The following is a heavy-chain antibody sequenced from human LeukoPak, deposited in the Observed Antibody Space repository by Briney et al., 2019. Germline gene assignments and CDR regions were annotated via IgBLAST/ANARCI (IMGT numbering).Heavy chain of an antibody. CDR1: GLTFSTYT. V-gene: IGHV3-30*04. CDR2: ISFDGGNK. J-gene: IGHJ4*02. CDR3: ARDANHFDY. Sequence: GSLRLSCAASGLTFSTYTMYWVRQAPGKGLEWVAVISFDGGNKYYADSVKGRFTISRDNSENTLYLQMNSLTAEDTAVYYCARDANHFDYWGQGTLFTVSS.